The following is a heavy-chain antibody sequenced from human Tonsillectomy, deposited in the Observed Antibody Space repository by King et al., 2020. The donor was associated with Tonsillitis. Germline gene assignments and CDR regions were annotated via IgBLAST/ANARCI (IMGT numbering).Heavy chain of an antibody. V-gene: IGHV3-7*01. CDR2: IKQDGSET. Sequence: VQLVESGGGLVQPGGSLRLSCAASGFTFSRYWMTWVRQAPGKGLEWVANIKQDGSETYYVDSVKGRFTISRDNAKNSLYLQMNSLRAEDTAVYSCAGRSCTSAACYASSLNSFDHWGQGTVVTVSS. CDR3: AGRSCTSAACYASSLNSFDH. CDR1: GFTFSRYW. D-gene: IGHD2-2*01. J-gene: IGHJ4*02.